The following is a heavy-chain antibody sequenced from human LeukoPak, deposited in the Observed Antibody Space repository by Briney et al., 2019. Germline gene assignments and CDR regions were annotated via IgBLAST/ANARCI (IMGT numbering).Heavy chain of an antibody. CDR3: AKGLYGMSSVIDY. J-gene: IGHJ4*02. CDR1: GFTFSSYS. D-gene: IGHD2/OR15-2a*01. Sequence: PGGSLRLSCAASGFTFSSYSMNWVRQAPGNGLEWLAAISDDGSNQYYADSVKGRFTISRDNSKNTLYLQMSSLRAEDTAAFYCAKGLYGMSSVIDYWGQGTLVTVSS. CDR2: ISDDGSNQ. V-gene: IGHV3-30*18.